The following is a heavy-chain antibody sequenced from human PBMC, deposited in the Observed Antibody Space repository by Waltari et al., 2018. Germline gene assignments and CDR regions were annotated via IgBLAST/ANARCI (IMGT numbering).Heavy chain of an antibody. D-gene: IGHD3-3*01. CDR1: GFTFSSYG. CDR2: IRYDGSNK. Sequence: QVQLVESGGGVVQPGGSLRLSCAASGFTFSSYGMHWVRKAPGKGLEWVAFIRYDGSNKYYADSVKGRFTISRDNSKNTLYLQMNSLRAEDTAVYYCAYDFWSPLTTDAFDIWGQGTMVTVSS. CDR3: AYDFWSPLTTDAFDI. V-gene: IGHV3-30*02. J-gene: IGHJ3*02.